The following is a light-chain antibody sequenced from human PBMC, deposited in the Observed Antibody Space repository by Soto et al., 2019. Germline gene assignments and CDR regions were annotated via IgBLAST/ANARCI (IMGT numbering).Light chain of an antibody. CDR1: QSVSSSY. V-gene: IGKV3-20*01. J-gene: IGKJ1*01. CDR2: GAS. Sequence: IVLTQSLGTLSLSPEERATLSCRASQSVSSSYLAWYQQKPGQAPRLLIYGASSRATGIPDRFSGSGSGTDFTLTISRLEPEDFAVYYCHQYGSSWTSAQGTKVDIK. CDR3: HQYGSSWT.